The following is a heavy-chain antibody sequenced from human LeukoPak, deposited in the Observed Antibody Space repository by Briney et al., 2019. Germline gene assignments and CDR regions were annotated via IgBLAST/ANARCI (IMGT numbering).Heavy chain of an antibody. CDR1: GGFNTHYY. CDR3: ARGQWLPVFDF. CDR2: FYHSAST. V-gene: IGHV4-59*01. D-gene: IGHD3-22*01. Sequence: SETLSLTCSVSGGFNTHYYWSWIRQPPGKGLEWIGYFYHSASTNYNPSLTSRVTISVDTSKNHFSLKLSSVTAADTAVYYCARGQWLPVFDFWGQGTLVTVSS. J-gene: IGHJ4*02.